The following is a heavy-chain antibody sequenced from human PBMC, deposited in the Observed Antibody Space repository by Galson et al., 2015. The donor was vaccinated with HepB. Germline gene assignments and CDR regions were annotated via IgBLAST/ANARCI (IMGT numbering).Heavy chain of an antibody. D-gene: IGHD3-9*01. CDR2: IWSDGINK. V-gene: IGHV3-33*06. Sequence: SLRLSCAASGFRFSTYGMHWVRQAPGKGLEWLTVIWSDGINKYYADSVKGRFTISGDNSKNTLSLQMNSLRDEDTAVYYCVKETGPYNGFDIWGQGTMVTVSS. CDR1: GFRFSTYG. CDR3: VKETGPYNGFDI. J-gene: IGHJ3*02.